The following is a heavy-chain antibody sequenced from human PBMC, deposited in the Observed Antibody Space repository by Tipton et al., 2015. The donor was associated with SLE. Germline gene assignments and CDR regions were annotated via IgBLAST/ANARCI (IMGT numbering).Heavy chain of an antibody. J-gene: IGHJ6*02. V-gene: IGHV4-39*07. CDR3: ARPYSSGWWGRYYGMDV. CDR1: GGSISSSSYY. D-gene: IGHD6-19*01. Sequence: TLSLTCTVSGGSISSSSYYWGWIRQPPGKGLEWIGSIYYSGSTYYNPSLKSRVTISVDTSKNQFSLKLSSVTAADTAVYYCARPYSSGWWGRYYGMDVWGQGTTVTVSS. CDR2: IYYSGST.